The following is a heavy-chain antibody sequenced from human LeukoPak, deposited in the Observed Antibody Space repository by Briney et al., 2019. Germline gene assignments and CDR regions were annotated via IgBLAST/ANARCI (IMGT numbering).Heavy chain of an antibody. CDR3: AREGDSPPKIGLRKIQGWFDP. CDR1: GFTFSSYS. CDR2: ISSSSSTI. Sequence: PGGSLRLSCAASGFTFSSYSMNWVRQAPGKGLEWVSYISSSSSTIYYADSVKGRFTISRDNAKNSLYLQMNSLRDEDTAVYYCAREGDSPPKIGLRKIQGWFDPWGQGTLVTVSS. D-gene: IGHD3-22*01. V-gene: IGHV3-48*02. J-gene: IGHJ5*02.